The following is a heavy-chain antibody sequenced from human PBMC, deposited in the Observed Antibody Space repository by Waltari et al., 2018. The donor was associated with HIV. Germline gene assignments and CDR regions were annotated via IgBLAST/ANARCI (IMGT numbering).Heavy chain of an antibody. D-gene: IGHD3-16*01. CDR2: ISYSGNT. Sequence: QVQLQESGPGLVKTSQTLSLTCTVSGGSFSGGNYYWDWIRQRPGKGLEWVGYISYSGNTDYNPSLESRLTISVDSHKNHFSLRLSSMTAADTAVYYCARGTTLGNGIFDSWGQGTPVTVSS. J-gene: IGHJ4*02. CDR3: ARGTTLGNGIFDS. V-gene: IGHV4-30-4*08. CDR1: GGSFSGGNYY.